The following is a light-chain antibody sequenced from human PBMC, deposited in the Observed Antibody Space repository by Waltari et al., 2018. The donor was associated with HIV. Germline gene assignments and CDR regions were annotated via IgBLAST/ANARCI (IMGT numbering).Light chain of an antibody. CDR2: GAS. CDR1: QTVTNNY. J-gene: IGKJ4*01. V-gene: IGKV3-20*01. CDR3: QQYATSPPLT. Sequence: EIVLTQSPCTLSLSPGERATLSCRASQTVTNNYLAWYQQRPGQAPRLLLYGASSRATGIPDRFSGSGSETDYTLAISRLEQEDFAVYYCQQYATSPPLTFGGGTKMEIK.